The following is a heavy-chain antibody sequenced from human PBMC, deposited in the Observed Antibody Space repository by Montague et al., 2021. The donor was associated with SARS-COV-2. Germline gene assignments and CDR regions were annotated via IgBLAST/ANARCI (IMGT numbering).Heavy chain of an antibody. Sequence: SLRLSCAVSGFTVSTNDMSWVRQAPGKGLDWVSLIYSGGSTYYADSVKGRFTISRDTSKNILYLQMNSPRGEDTAVYYCAKGEAWNYGVFDMWGQGTMVSVSS. V-gene: IGHV3-53*01. CDR2: IYSGGST. CDR3: AKGEAWNYGVFDM. J-gene: IGHJ3*02. CDR1: GFTVSTND. D-gene: IGHD1-7*01.